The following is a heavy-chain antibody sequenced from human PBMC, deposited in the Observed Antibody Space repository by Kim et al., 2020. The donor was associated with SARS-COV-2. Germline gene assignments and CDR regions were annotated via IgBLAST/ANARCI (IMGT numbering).Heavy chain of an antibody. CDR1: GFTFSSYA. J-gene: IGHJ3*02. Sequence: GGSLRLSCAASGFTFSSYAMNWVRQAPGKGLEWVSVISCGGSNKYYADSVKGRFTISRDNSKNTLYLQMNSLRAEDTAVYYCARASYSSLDLVRSLPGAFDTWGQGTLVTVSS. D-gene: IGHD6-13*01. V-gene: IGHV3-30*04. CDR3: ARASYSSLDLVRSLPGAFDT. CDR2: ISCGGSNK.